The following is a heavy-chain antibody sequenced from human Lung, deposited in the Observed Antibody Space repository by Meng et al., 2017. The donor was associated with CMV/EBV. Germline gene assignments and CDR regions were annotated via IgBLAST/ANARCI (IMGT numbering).Heavy chain of an antibody. CDR3: ASFPPPGKQWLVTDY. V-gene: IGHV4-4*02. Sequence: RPEAAGPGWVKPAGTLFLTCAVAGGSISSSNWWSWVRQPPGKGLEWIGEIYHSGSTNYNPFLKSRVTISVDKSKNQFSLKLSSVTAADTAVYYCASFPPPGKQWLVTDYWGQGTLVTVSS. CDR2: IYHSGST. J-gene: IGHJ4*02. CDR1: GGSISSSNW. D-gene: IGHD6-19*01.